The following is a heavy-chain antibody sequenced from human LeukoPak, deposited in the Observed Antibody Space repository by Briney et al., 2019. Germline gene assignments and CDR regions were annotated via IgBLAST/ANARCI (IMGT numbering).Heavy chain of an antibody. Sequence: PGGSLRLSCAASGFVFSNYPMHWVRQAPGKGLEWVAVISYDGSHKYFAGPGKGRFTISRDNSKHILYLQMNSLTEEDTAVYFCARDPGGNSYADEGFDYWGQGTLVTVSS. CDR3: ARDPGGNSYADEGFDY. CDR2: ISYDGSHK. J-gene: IGHJ4*02. V-gene: IGHV3-30-3*01. CDR1: GFVFSNYP. D-gene: IGHD5-18*01.